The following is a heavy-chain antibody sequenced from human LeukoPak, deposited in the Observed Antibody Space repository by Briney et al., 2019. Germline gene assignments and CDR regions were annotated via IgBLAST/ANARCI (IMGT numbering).Heavy chain of an antibody. J-gene: IGHJ4*02. Sequence: ASVKVSCKASGYTFTSYGISWGRQAPGQGLEWMGWISAYNGNTNYAQKLQGRVTMTTDTSTSTAYMELRSLRSADTAVYYCERDSRLYGSGSIWGQGTLVTASS. V-gene: IGHV1-18*01. CDR1: GYTFTSYG. D-gene: IGHD3-10*01. CDR2: ISAYNGNT. CDR3: ERDSRLYGSGSI.